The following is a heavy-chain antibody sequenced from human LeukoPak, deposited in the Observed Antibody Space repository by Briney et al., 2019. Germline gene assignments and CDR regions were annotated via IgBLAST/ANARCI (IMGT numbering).Heavy chain of an antibody. CDR3: AKPYCRATRCYLYLYGMDV. CDR2: ISSDGTTK. CDR1: GFTFSNYG. V-gene: IGHV3-30*18. D-gene: IGHD2-2*01. J-gene: IGHJ6*02. Sequence: HAGGSLRLSCEASGFTFSNYGMPWVRQAPGKGLEWVAVISSDGTTKYYGDSVKGRFTVSRDSSKNTLYLDLNSLRAEDTAVYYCAKPYCRATRCYLYLYGMDVWGQGTTVIVSS.